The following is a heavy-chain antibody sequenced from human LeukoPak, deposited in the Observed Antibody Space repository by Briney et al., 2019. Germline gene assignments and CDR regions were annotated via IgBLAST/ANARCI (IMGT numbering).Heavy chain of an antibody. CDR1: GFKFTDFA. CDR2: INHSGST. V-gene: IGHV4-34*08. CDR3: ACDAVRYSAYDREEDPSDI. D-gene: IGHD5-12*01. J-gene: IGHJ3*02. Sequence: PGGSLRLSCSSSGFKFTDFAMNWVRQPPGKGLEWIGEINHSGSTKYNPSLKSRVTMSVDASTNQFFLRLTSVTAADTAVYYCACDAVRYSAYDREEDPSDIWGQGTMVTVSS.